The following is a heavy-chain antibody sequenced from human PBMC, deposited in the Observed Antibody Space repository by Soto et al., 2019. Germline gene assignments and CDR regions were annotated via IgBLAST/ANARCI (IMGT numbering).Heavy chain of an antibody. V-gene: IGHV3-23*01. J-gene: IGHJ4*02. CDR1: GFTFSGYA. CDR3: AKDTYSYGHYYFDY. CDR2: ISGSAGST. D-gene: IGHD5-18*01. Sequence: EVQLLESGGGLVQPGGSLRLSCAASGFTFSGYAMNWVRQAPGKGLEWVSGISGSAGSTYYADSVEGRFTISRDNSKNTLFVQMNNLRAEDTAIYYCAKDTYSYGHYYFDYWGQGILVTVSS.